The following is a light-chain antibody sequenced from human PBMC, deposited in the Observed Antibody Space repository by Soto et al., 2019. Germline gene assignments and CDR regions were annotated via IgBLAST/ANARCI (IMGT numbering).Light chain of an antibody. CDR1: QSVSSTY. CDR3: QQYGSSLFT. V-gene: IGKV3-20*01. J-gene: IGKJ3*01. Sequence: ETVLTQSPGTLSLSPGDRATLSCRSSQSVSSTYLAWYQQKPGQAPRLLIYGASTRATGIPDRFSGSGSGTDFTLTICRLEPEDFAVYYCQQYGSSLFTFGPGTKVDIK. CDR2: GAS.